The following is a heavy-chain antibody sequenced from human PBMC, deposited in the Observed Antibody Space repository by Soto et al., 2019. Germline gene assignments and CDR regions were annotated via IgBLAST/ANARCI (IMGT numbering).Heavy chain of an antibody. D-gene: IGHD3-22*01. J-gene: IGHJ4*02. CDR1: GGSISSSSYY. Sequence: SETLSLTCTVSGGSISSSSYYWGWLRQPPGKGLEWIGSIYYSGSTYYNPSLKSRVTISVDTSKNQFSLKLSSVTAADTAVYYCAQYYYDSSGYYSNFDYWGQGTLVTVSS. CDR2: IYYSGST. V-gene: IGHV4-39*01. CDR3: AQYYYDSSGYYSNFDY.